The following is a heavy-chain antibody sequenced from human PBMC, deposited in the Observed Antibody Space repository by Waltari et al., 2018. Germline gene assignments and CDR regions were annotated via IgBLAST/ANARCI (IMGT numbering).Heavy chain of an antibody. V-gene: IGHV4-59*01. CDR1: GGSISSYY. J-gene: IGHJ4*02. CDR3: ARDTRGAAMVTYFDY. D-gene: IGHD5-18*01. Sequence: QVQLQESGPGLVKPSETLSLTCTVPGGSISSYYWSWIRQPPGKGLEWIGYIYYRGSTNYNPSLKSRVTISVDTSKNQFSLKLSSVTAADTAVYYCARDTRGAAMVTYFDYWGQGTLVTVSS. CDR2: IYYRGST.